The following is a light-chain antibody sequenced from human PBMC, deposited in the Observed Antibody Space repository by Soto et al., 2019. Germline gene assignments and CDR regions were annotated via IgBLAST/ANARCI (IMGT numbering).Light chain of an antibody. V-gene: IGKV2-28*01. CDR1: QSLLHSNGYNY. J-gene: IGKJ1*01. CDR2: LGS. CDR3: MQALQTPRT. Sequence: DIVMTQSPLSLPVTPGEPASISCRSSQSLLHSNGYNYLDWYLQKPGQSPQLLIYLGSNRASWVPDRLSGSGSGTDVTLTISRVVAEDVGVYYCMQALQTPRTFGQGTKVEI.